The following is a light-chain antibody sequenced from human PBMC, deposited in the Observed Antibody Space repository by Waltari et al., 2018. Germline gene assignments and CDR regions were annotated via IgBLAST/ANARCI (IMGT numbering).Light chain of an antibody. J-gene: IGLJ3*02. CDR3: CSYAGSAISV. V-gene: IGLV2-23*02. CDR2: DVN. CDR1: TSDVGKYNL. Sequence: QSALTQTAAVSGSPGQSITISCTGTTSDVGKYNLVSRYQQHPGKAPTLIIYDVNKRPSGVSNRFSGSKSGNTASLTISGLQAADEAEYYCCSYAGSAISVFGGGTKLTVL.